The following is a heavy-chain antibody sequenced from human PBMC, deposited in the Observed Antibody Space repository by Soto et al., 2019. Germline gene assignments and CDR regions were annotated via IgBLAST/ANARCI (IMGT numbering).Heavy chain of an antibody. CDR3: ARESAASNNNYWFDP. D-gene: IGHD6-25*01. CDR1: GGSISSYY. Sequence: SETLSLTCTVSGGSISSYYWSWIRQPPAKGLEWIGYSYYSGSTYYNPSLKSRVTLSVDTSRNQFLLHLNSVTAADTAVYYCARESAASNNNYWFDPWGQVTMVSV. CDR2: SYYSGST. J-gene: IGHJ5*02. V-gene: IGHV4-59*01.